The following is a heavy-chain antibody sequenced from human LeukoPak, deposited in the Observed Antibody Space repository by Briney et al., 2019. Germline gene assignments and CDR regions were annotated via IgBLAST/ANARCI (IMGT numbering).Heavy chain of an antibody. J-gene: IGHJ4*02. D-gene: IGHD2-15*01. V-gene: IGHV3-48*01. CDR2: ISSSSSTI. CDR1: GFTFNSYS. Sequence: GGSLRLSCAASGFTFNSYSMNWVRQAPGKGLEWVSYISSSSSTIYYADSVKGRFTISRDNAKNSLYLQMNSLRAEDTAVYYCAKRTGGIVVVVAAHASDYWGQGTLVTVSS. CDR3: AKRTGGIVVVVAAHASDY.